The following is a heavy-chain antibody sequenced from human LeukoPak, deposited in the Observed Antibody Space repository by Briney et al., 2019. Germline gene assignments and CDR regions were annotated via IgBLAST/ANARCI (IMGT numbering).Heavy chain of an antibody. D-gene: IGHD3-10*01. CDR2: IYDNGST. Sequence: SETLSLTCTVSGRSPSRIYWDASSQPPGKGLEWIGYIYDNGSTSYNPSLKGRVTISVDTSKNRFSLKLSSVTAADTAVYYCSRKRRYYHATYDQFDFWGQGTLVTVSS. J-gene: IGHJ4*02. CDR3: SRKRRYYHATYDQFDF. V-gene: IGHV4-59*01. CDR1: GRSPSRIY.